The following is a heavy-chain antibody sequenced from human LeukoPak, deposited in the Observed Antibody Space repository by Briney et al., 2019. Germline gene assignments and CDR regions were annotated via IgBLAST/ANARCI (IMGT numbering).Heavy chain of an antibody. CDR3: ARDATYYYDSSGYYDDAFDI. CDR2: ISSSGSTI. CDR1: GFTFSSYE. D-gene: IGHD3-22*01. J-gene: IGHJ3*02. V-gene: IGHV3-48*03. Sequence: QAGGSLRLSCAASGFTFSSYEMNWVRQAPGKGLEWVSYISSSGSTIYYADSVKGRFTISRDNAKNSLYLQMNSLRAEDTAVYYCARDATYYYDSSGYYDDAFDIWGQGTMVTVSS.